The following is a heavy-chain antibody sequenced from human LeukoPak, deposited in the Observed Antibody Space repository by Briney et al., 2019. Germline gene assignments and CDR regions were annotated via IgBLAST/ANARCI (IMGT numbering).Heavy chain of an antibody. Sequence: SETLSLTCAVYGGSFSGYYWSWIRQPPGKGLEWIGEINHSGSTNYNPSLKSRVTISVDTSKNQFSLKLSSVTAADTAVYYCARDRSITISNDSFDYWGQGTLVTVSS. CDR1: GGSFSGYY. J-gene: IGHJ4*02. V-gene: IGHV4-34*01. CDR2: INHSGST. CDR3: ARDRSITISNDSFDY. D-gene: IGHD3-3*01.